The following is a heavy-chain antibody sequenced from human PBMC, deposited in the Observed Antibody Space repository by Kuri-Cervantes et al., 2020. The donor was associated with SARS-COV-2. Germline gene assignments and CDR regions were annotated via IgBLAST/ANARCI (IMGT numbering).Heavy chain of an antibody. V-gene: IGHV3-53*04. CDR3: ARIYDGDYENWYFNL. CDR2: IYSGGST. J-gene: IGHJ2*01. Sequence: GESLKISCAASGFTFDDYGMSWVRQAPGKGLEWVSVIYSGGSTYYADSVKGRFTISRHNSKNTLYLQMNSLRAEDTAVYYCARIYDGDYENWYFNLWASGPL. D-gene: IGHD4-17*01. CDR1: GFTFDDYG.